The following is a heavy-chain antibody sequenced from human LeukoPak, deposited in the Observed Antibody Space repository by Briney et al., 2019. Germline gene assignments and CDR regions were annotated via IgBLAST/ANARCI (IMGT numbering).Heavy chain of an antibody. D-gene: IGHD6-13*01. V-gene: IGHV1-2*02. CDR2: INPNSGGT. CDR1: GYTFTGYY. J-gene: IGHJ5*02. Sequence: ASVKVSCKASGYTFTGYYMHWVRQAPGQALEWMGWINPNSGGTNYAQKFQGRVTMTRDTSISTAYMELSRLRSDDTAVYYCARDKEGMAAAAGKVWFDPWGQGTLVTVSS. CDR3: ARDKEGMAAAAGKVWFDP.